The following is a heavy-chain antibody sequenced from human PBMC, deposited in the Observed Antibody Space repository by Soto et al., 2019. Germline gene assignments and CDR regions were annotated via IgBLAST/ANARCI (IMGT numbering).Heavy chain of an antibody. J-gene: IGHJ6*02. V-gene: IGHV3-15*01. Sequence: LRLSCAASGFTFSNAWMSWVRQAPGKGLEWVGRIKSKTDGGTTDYAAPVKGRFTISRDDSKNTLYLQMNSLKTEDTAVYYCTTDLLYDILTGRPGPVDVWGQGTTVTVSS. D-gene: IGHD3-9*01. CDR2: IKSKTDGGTT. CDR1: GFTFSNAW. CDR3: TTDLLYDILTGRPGPVDV.